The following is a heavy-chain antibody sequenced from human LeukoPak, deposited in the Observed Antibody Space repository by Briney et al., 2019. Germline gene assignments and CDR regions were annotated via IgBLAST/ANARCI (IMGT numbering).Heavy chain of an antibody. CDR3: ARFADSRTWYFDL. CDR1: GGSISSYY. Sequence: SETLSLTCTVSGGSISSYYWSWIRQPPGKGLEWIGYVYYSGSTNYNPSLKSRVPISVATSKNQFSLKLSSVTAADTAVYYCARFADSRTWYFDLWGRGTLVTVSS. J-gene: IGHJ2*01. CDR2: VYYSGST. D-gene: IGHD3-22*01. V-gene: IGHV4-59*01.